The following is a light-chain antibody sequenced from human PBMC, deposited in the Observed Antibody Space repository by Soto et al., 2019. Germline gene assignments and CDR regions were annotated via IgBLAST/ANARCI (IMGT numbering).Light chain of an antibody. V-gene: IGKV3-15*01. J-gene: IGKJ5*01. CDR1: QRVSIN. CDR3: QQYNNWPPIT. Sequence: EIVMTQSPATLSVSSGEKATLSCRANQRVSINLAWYQQKPGQAPRLLIYGASTRATGIPARFSGSGSGTEFTLTISSLQSEDFAVYYCQQYNNWPPITFGQGTRLEIK. CDR2: GAS.